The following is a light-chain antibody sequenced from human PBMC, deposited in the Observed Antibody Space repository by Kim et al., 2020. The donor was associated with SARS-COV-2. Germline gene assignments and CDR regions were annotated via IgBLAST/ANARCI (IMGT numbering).Light chain of an antibody. Sequence: QSVLTQPPSASGTPGQRVTISCSGSSSNIGVNYISWYQQFPGTAPKLLIYRNTQRPSGVPDRFSGSKSGTSASLAISGLRSEDEADYYCATWDDSLNCPVFGGGTQLTVL. V-gene: IGLV1-47*01. CDR3: ATWDDSLNCPV. CDR1: SSNIGVNY. CDR2: RNT. J-gene: IGLJ2*01.